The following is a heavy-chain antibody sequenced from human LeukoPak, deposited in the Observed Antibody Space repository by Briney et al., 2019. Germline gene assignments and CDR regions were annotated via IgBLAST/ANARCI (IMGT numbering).Heavy chain of an antibody. CDR3: AKDWRSVAGPRYFDY. Sequence: PGGSLRLSCAASGFTLSSNYMSWVRQAPGKGLEWVSVVYSGGSTYYSDSVKGRFTISRDNSKNTLYLQMNSLRAEDTAVYYCAKDWRSVAGPRYFDYWGQGTLVTVRS. CDR1: GFTLSSNY. CDR2: VYSGGST. V-gene: IGHV3-53*01. D-gene: IGHD6-19*01. J-gene: IGHJ4*02.